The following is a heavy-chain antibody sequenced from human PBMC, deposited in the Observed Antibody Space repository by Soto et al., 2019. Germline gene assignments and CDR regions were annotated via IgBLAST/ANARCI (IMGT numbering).Heavy chain of an antibody. CDR3: ARDGTTGWFGELNWFDP. Sequence: QVQLVQSGAEVKKPGSSVKVSCKASGGTFSSYAISWVRQAPGQGLEWMGGIIPIFGTANYAQKFQGRVTITADKSTSTGYMELSSLRSEDTAVYYCARDGTTGWFGELNWFDPWGQGTLVTVSS. CDR1: GGTFSSYA. CDR2: IIPIFGTA. D-gene: IGHD3-10*01. V-gene: IGHV1-69*06. J-gene: IGHJ5*02.